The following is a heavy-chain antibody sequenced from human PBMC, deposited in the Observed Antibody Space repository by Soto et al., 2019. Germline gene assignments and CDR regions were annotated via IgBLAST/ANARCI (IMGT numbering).Heavy chain of an antibody. V-gene: IGHV4-31*11. CDR2: IFSSGST. CDR1: GDSVSRGNYY. J-gene: IGHJ6*02. Sequence: QLQLQEPGPGLVKPSQTLSLTCAVSGDSVSRGNYYWNWIRQRPGEGLEWIGYIFSSGSTYYNPSLESRLTISMDTSKNQFSLKLSSVTAADTAVYYCARDRGFGMDVWGQETTVTVSS. CDR3: ARDRGFGMDV.